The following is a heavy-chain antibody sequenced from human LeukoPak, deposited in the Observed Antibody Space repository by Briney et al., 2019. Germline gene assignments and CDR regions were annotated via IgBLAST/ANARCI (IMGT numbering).Heavy chain of an antibody. CDR1: GGSFSGYY. J-gene: IGHJ6*03. Sequence: SETLSLTCAVYGGSFSGYYWSWIRQPPGRGLEWIGEINHSGSTNYNPSLKSRVTISVDTSKNQFSLKLSSVTAADTAVYYCASFYCSGGSCYQYYYYYYMDVWGKGTTVTISS. CDR2: INHSGST. CDR3: ASFYCSGGSCYQYYYYYYMDV. V-gene: IGHV4-34*01. D-gene: IGHD2-15*01.